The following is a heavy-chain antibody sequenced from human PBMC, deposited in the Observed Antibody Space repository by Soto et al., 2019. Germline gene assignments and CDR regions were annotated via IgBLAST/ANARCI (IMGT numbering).Heavy chain of an antibody. Sequence: QVQLVQSGAEVKKPGASVKVSCKASGYTFTSYGISWVRQAPGQGLEWMGWISAYNGNTNYAQKLQGRVTMTTDTSKSTAYMELRSLRSYGTAVYYCTGEDPPSWNWGQGTLFTVSS. J-gene: IGHJ4*02. CDR1: GYTFTSYG. V-gene: IGHV1-18*01. CDR2: ISAYNGNT. D-gene: IGHD2-2*01. CDR3: TGEDPPSWN.